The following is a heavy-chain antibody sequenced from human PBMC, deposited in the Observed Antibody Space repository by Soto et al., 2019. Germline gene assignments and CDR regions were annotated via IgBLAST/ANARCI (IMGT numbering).Heavy chain of an antibody. CDR1: GGSISSSSYY. CDR2: IYYSGST. Sequence: SETLSLTCTVSGGSISSSSYYWGWIRQPPGKVLEWIGSIYYSGSTYYNPSLKSRVTMSGDTSQNQFSMRLRSVTAADTAVYYCASPSGNYYSADYFDSWGQGTLVTVS. J-gene: IGHJ4*02. CDR3: ASPSGNYYSADYFDS. D-gene: IGHD1-26*01. V-gene: IGHV4-39*01.